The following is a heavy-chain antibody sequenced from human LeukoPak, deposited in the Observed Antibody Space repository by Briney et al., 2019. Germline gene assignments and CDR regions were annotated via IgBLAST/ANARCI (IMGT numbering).Heavy chain of an antibody. CDR2: INPNSGGT. CDR3: ASSSPEILLGTIAVASDAFDI. Sequence: ASVKVSCKASGYTFTGYYMHWVRQAPGQGLEWMGWINPNSGGTNYAQKFQGRVTMTRDTSISTAYMELSSLRSDDTAVYYCASSSPEILLGTIAVASDAFDIWGQGTMVTVSS. CDR1: GYTFTGYY. V-gene: IGHV1-2*02. J-gene: IGHJ3*02. D-gene: IGHD6-19*01.